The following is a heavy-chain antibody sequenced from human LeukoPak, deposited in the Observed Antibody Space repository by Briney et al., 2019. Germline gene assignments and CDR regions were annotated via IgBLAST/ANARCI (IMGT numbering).Heavy chain of an antibody. V-gene: IGHV4-59*08. J-gene: IGHJ5*02. CDR3: ARQTGNWFDP. CDR1: GGSISSHY. Sequence: SETLSLTCVVSGGSISSHYWSWIRQPPGKGLEWIGYIYFSGYTNYNPSLKSRVTLSVDTSNNQFSLRLSSVTAADTAVYYCARQTGNWFDPWGQGTLVTVSS. D-gene: IGHD3-10*01. CDR2: IYFSGYT.